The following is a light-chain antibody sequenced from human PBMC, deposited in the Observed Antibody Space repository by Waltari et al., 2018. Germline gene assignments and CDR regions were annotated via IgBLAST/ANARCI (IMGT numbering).Light chain of an antibody. J-gene: IGLJ1*01. CDR2: GFN. Sequence: QSALTPPASVSGSPGPAIPLPCPGTNRAIGSYNFFSWFQQPPGKAPQPKIYGFNYRPSGVSNRFSGSKSGNTASLTISGRQTEDEADFYCSSYTTSSTRVFGSGTRVTVV. CDR3: SSYTTSSTRV. V-gene: IGLV2-14*03. CDR1: NRAIGSYNF.